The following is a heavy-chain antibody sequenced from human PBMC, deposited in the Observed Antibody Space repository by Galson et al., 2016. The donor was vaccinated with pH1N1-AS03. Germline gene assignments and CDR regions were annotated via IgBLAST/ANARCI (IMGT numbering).Heavy chain of an antibody. V-gene: IGHV1-18*01. Sequence: SVKVSCKASGYIFVVYNIYWVRQAPGQGLEWMGWISTYNGNTDYAPRLQGRVTMTTDTSTSTAYMELRSLKSDDTAVYYCAREALNSRYIDFWGQGTLVIVSS. CDR1: GYIFVVYN. CDR3: AREALNSRYIDF. CDR2: ISTYNGNT. D-gene: IGHD2/OR15-2a*01. J-gene: IGHJ4*02.